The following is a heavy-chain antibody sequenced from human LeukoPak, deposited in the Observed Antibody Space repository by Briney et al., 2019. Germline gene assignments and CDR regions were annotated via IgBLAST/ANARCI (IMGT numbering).Heavy chain of an antibody. CDR1: GGSISSGDYY. CDR3: ARRDDLWRYFDL. V-gene: IGHV4-30-4*08. Sequence: SETLSLTCTVSGGSISSGDYYWSWIRQPPGKGLEWIGYIYYSGSTYYNPSLKSRVTISVDTSKNQFSLKLSSVTAADTAVYYCARRDDLWRYFDLWGRGTLVTVSS. J-gene: IGHJ2*01. D-gene: IGHD3-3*01. CDR2: IYYSGST.